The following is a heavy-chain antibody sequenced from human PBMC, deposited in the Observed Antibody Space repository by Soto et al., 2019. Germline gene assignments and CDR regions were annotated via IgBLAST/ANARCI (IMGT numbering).Heavy chain of an antibody. D-gene: IGHD2-15*01. CDR1: GGSISSGDYY. Sequence: QVQLQESGPGLVKPSQTLSLTCTVSGGSISSGDYYWSWIRQPPGKGLEWIGYIYYSGSTYYNPSLRSRVTISVDTSKNQFSLKLSSVTAADTAVDYCAREPIVVVVAAPHGMDVWGQGTTVTVSS. CDR2: IYYSGST. J-gene: IGHJ6*02. V-gene: IGHV4-30-4*01. CDR3: AREPIVVVVAAPHGMDV.